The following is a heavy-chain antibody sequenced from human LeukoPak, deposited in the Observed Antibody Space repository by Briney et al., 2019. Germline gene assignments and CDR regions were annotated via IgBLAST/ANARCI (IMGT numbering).Heavy chain of an antibody. J-gene: IGHJ1*01. V-gene: IGHV4-34*01. D-gene: IGHD2-21*02. CDR2: INHSGST. CDR3: ARGGCGGDCYSHAEYFQY. CDR1: GGSFSGYY. Sequence: RSETLSLTCAVHGGSFSGYYWSWIRQPPGKGLEWIGEINHSGSTNHNPSLKSRLTISVDTSKNQFSLKLSSVTAADTAVYYCARGGCGGDCYSHAEYFQYWGQDTLVSVSS.